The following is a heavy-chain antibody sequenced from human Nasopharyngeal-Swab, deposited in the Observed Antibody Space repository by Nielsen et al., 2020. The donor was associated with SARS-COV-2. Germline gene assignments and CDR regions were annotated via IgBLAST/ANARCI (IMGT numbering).Heavy chain of an antibody. CDR1: GFTFSNYA. CDR3: ARRGRDRFDANGYYYGRYFDY. V-gene: IGHV3-23*01. Sequence: GESLKISCAASGFTFSNYAMSWVRQAPGKGLEWVSALSASGGSTFFADSVKGRFTIYRDNSKNTLFLQVNSLRGEDTAIYYRARRGRDRFDANGYYYGRYFDYWGQGTLVTVSS. D-gene: IGHD3-22*01. J-gene: IGHJ4*02. CDR2: LSASGGST.